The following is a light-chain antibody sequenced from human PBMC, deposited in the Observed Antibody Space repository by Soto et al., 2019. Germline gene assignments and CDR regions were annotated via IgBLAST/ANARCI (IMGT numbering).Light chain of an antibody. J-gene: IGKJ5*01. CDR2: CAS. Sequence: EDVLPQSPGTLSLSPGERATLSCRASQSIKNNQLAWYKQTPGQSPRLLIYCASSRATGIPDRFSGSGSGTDFTLTISRLEPEDFAVYYGQQHGISNITFGQGTLLEIK. CDR1: QSIKNNQ. CDR3: QQHGISNIT. V-gene: IGKV3-20*01.